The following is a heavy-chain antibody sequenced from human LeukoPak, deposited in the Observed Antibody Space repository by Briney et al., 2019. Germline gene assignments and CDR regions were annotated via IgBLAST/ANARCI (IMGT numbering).Heavy chain of an antibody. CDR1: GFTFSGYY. V-gene: IGHV1-2*02. CDR3: ATVVGARGGDYFDY. CDR2: INPNSGGT. D-gene: IGHD1-26*01. Sequence: ASVKVSCKASGFTFSGYYIHWVRQAPGQGLEWVGWINPNSGGTNYAQKFQGRVTMTRDTSISTAYMELSRLRSDDTAVYYCATVVGARGGDYFDYWGQGTLVTVSS. J-gene: IGHJ4*02.